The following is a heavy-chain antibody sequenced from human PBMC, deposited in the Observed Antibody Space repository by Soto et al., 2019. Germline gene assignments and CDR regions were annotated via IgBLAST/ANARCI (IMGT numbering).Heavy chain of an antibody. Sequence: GGSLRLSCAASGFSFRDHYMTWIRQAPGKGLELPSYISPGGDITNYVDSVKGRFTISRDNAKNSLFLHMNSLRAEDTAVYYCTRDPRITDFWGQGTLVTVSS. CDR2: ISPGGDIT. CDR3: TRDPRITDF. D-gene: IGHD3-16*01. J-gene: IGHJ4*02. V-gene: IGHV3-11*01. CDR1: GFSFRDHY.